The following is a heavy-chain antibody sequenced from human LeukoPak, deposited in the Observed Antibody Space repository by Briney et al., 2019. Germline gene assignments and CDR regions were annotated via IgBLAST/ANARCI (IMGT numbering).Heavy chain of an antibody. V-gene: IGHV4-59*01. J-gene: IGHJ4*02. CDR1: GGSMNNYY. CDR2: IYYSGST. D-gene: IGHD6-19*01. CDR3: ARGGWSLTD. Sequence: SETLSLTCTVSGGSMNNYYWSWIRLPPGKGLEWIGYIYYSGSTNYSPFLNSRVTLSVGTSKNQFSLKPSSVTAADTAVYYCARGGWSLTDWGQGILVTVSS.